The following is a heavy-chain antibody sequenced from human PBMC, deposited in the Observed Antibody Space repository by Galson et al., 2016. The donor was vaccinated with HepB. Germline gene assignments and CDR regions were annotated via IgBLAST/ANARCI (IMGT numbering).Heavy chain of an antibody. J-gene: IGHJ3*01. D-gene: IGHD2-2*01. V-gene: IGHV3-33*07. Sequence: SLRLSCAASGFSLSTYNTYWVRQAPGKGLEWVAVIWSDGRNKWYVDSVKGRFTISRDNSKNTVYLQMNSLRAEDTAMYYCTRRRGSSIYAMDVWGQGTMVTVSS. CDR1: GFSLSTYN. CDR3: TRRRGSSIYAMDV. CDR2: IWSDGRNK.